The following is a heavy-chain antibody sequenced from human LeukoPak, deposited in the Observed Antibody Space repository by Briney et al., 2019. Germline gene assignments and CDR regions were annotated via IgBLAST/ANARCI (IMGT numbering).Heavy chain of an antibody. V-gene: IGHV3-30*03. Sequence: GRSLRLSCAASGFTFNSFGMHWVRQAPGKGLDWVAVISYDGSNRYYAESVKGRFTISRDNSENTLYLQMNSLRAEDTAVYYCARGYGDYYFDYWGQGTLVTVSS. CDR2: ISYDGSNR. CDR3: ARGYGDYYFDY. CDR1: GFTFNSFG. D-gene: IGHD4-17*01. J-gene: IGHJ4*02.